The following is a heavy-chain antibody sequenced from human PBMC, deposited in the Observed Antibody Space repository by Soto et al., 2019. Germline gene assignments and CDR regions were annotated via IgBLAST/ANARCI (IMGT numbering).Heavy chain of an antibody. CDR3: ARGILSGGAYPDS. CDR1: GLTFSTYT. J-gene: IGHJ5*01. Sequence: GGSLRLSCAGSGLTFSTYTMNWVRQAPGKGLEWISSISSGSSYIYYAGSVKGRFTISRDNAKNSLFLQMNSLRADDTAVYYCARGILSGGAYPDSCGQGTKVTVSS. V-gene: IGHV3-21*01. D-gene: IGHD3-10*01. CDR2: ISSGSSYI.